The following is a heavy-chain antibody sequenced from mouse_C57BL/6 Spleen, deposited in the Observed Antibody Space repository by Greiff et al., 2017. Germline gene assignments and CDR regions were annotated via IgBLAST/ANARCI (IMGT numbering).Heavy chain of an antibody. V-gene: IGHV1-39*01. CDR1: GYSFTDYN. CDR2: INPNYGTT. CDR3: ARSLSTMVTTYFDV. Sequence: EVQLVESGPELVKPGASVKISCKASGYSFTDYNMNWVKQSNGKSLEWIGVINPNYGTTSYNQKFKGKATLTVDQSSSTAYMQLNSLTSEDSAVYYCARSLSTMVTTYFDVWGTGTTVTVSS. J-gene: IGHJ1*03. D-gene: IGHD2-2*01.